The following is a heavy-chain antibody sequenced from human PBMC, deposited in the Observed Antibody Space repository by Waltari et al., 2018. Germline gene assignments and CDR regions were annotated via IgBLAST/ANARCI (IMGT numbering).Heavy chain of an antibody. V-gene: IGHV3-9*01. Sequence: EVQLVESVGGLVQPGRSLSLSCTVSGFTFGVSAMLWVRQVPGKGLEWVAGISWNSGTRGYADSVKGRFTISRDDAKNSLYLHMNSLRPEDAAIYFCAKDLLGYCASFNTCYLDFWGQGTLVTVSS. CDR3: AKDLLGYCASFNTCYLDF. CDR1: GFTFGVSA. CDR2: ISWNSGTR. J-gene: IGHJ4*02. D-gene: IGHD2-8*01.